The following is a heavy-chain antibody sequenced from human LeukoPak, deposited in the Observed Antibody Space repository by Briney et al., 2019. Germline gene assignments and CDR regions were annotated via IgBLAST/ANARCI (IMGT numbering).Heavy chain of an antibody. J-gene: IGHJ4*02. Sequence: GGSLRLSCAASGLTFSSYAMSWVRQAPGKGLEWVSAISGSGGSTYYADSVKGRFTISRDNSKNTLYLQMNSLRAEDTAVYYCAKAPHGVVWFGEYYFDYWGQGTLVTVSS. CDR1: GLTFSSYA. CDR3: AKAPHGVVWFGEYYFDY. CDR2: ISGSGGST. V-gene: IGHV3-23*01. D-gene: IGHD3-10*01.